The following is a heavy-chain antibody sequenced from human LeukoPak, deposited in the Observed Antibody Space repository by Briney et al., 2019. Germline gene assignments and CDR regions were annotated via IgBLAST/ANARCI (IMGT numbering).Heavy chain of an antibody. J-gene: IGHJ4*02. CDR1: GYTFTSYG. Sequence: ASVKVSCKASGYTFTSYGISWVRQAPGQGLEWMGWISAYNGNTNYAQKLQGRVTMTTDTSTSTAYMELRSLRSDDAAVYYCARVQVGAYYFDYWGQGTLVTVSS. V-gene: IGHV1-18*01. CDR2: ISAYNGNT. D-gene: IGHD1-26*01. CDR3: ARVQVGAYYFDY.